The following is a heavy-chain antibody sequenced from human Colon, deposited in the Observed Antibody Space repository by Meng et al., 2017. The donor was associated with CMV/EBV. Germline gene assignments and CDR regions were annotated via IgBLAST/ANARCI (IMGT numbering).Heavy chain of an antibody. D-gene: IGHD3-16*01. J-gene: IGHJ4*02. CDR3: ARGSPMIT. V-gene: IGHV3-11*04. CDR2: ISGSGHTI. CDR1: GFIFSDYY. Sequence: RCSSAASGFIFSDYYRNWIGQAPGKGREWVSDISGSGHTINYADSVKGRFTISRDNAKSSLYLQMNSLRAEDTAVYYCARGSPMITWGQGTLVTVSS.